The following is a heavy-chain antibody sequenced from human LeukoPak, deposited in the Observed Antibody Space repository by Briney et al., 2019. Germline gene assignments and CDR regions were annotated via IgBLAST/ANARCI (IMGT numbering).Heavy chain of an antibody. V-gene: IGHV4-34*01. J-gene: IGHJ4*02. CDR1: GGSFSGYY. Sequence: SETLSLTCAVYGGSFSGYYWSWIRQPPGKGLEWIGEINHSGSTNYNPSLKSRVTISVDTSKNQFSLKLSSVTAADTAVYYCARGKAAGAYYWGQGTLVTVSS. CDR2: INHSGST. D-gene: IGHD6-13*01. CDR3: ARGKAAGAYY.